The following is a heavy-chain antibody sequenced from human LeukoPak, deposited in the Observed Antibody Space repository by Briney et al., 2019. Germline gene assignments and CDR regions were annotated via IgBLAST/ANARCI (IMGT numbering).Heavy chain of an antibody. J-gene: IGHJ4*02. CDR3: ARSVVVTALGGNFDY. Sequence: ASVEVSCKASGYTFTSYYMHWVRQAPGQGLEWMGVINPSGGSTSYAQKFQGRVTMTRDMSTSTVYMELSSLRSEDTAVYYCARSVVVTALGGNFDYWGQGTLVTVSS. CDR2: INPSGGST. CDR1: GYTFTSYY. D-gene: IGHD2-21*02. V-gene: IGHV1-46*01.